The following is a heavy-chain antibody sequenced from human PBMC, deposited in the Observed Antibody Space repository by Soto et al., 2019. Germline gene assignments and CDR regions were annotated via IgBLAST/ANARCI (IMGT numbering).Heavy chain of an antibody. J-gene: IGHJ4*02. Sequence: ELQVLESRGGLVQPGGSLRLTCAASGFTLSEYGTSWVRQAPGKGLEWVSFVSGSGDSTYYTDSVKGRFTISRDSSKNTVCLQMNSLRAEDTAVYYCATSNYGERDWGQGTLVTVSS. V-gene: IGHV3-23*01. CDR1: GFTLSEYG. CDR3: ATSNYGERD. D-gene: IGHD3-10*01. CDR2: VSGSGDST.